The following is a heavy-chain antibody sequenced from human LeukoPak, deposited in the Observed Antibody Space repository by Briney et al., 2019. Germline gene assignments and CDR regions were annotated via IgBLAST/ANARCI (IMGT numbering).Heavy chain of an antibody. CDR2: IYTSGST. D-gene: IGHD1-26*01. Sequence: PSETLSLTCTDSGGSISSYYWSWIRQPAGKGLEWIGRIYTSGSTNYNPSLKSRVTMSVDTSKNQFSLKLSSVTAADTAVYYCARVAWELLGPAFDIWGKGTMVTVSS. J-gene: IGHJ3*02. CDR1: GGSISSYY. CDR3: ARVAWELLGPAFDI. V-gene: IGHV4-4*07.